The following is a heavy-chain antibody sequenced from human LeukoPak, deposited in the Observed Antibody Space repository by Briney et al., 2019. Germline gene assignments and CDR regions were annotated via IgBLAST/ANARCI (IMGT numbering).Heavy chain of an antibody. CDR2: IYSGGST. V-gene: IGHV3-66*01. D-gene: IGHD3-10*01. Sequence: PGGCLRLSCAASGFTVSSNYMSSVRQAPGKGLEWVSVIYSGGSTYYADSVKGRFTIARDNSKNTLYLQMNSLRAEDTAVYYCATGSWFGELSHFDYWGQGTLVTVSS. CDR1: GFTVSSNY. J-gene: IGHJ4*02. CDR3: ATGSWFGELSHFDY.